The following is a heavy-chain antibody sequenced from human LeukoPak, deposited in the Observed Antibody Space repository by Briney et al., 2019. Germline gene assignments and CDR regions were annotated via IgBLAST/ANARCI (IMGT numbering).Heavy chain of an antibody. D-gene: IGHD1-1*01. CDR3: AKWNKGLSS. CDR2: IKGDGSEK. V-gene: IGHV3-7*01. Sequence: AGGSLNLSCVASGFTFSSYWMTWVRQAPGKGLEWVANIKGDGSEKYYVDSVKGRFTVSRDNAKNSMFLQMNSLGAEDTAVFYCAKWNKGLSSWGQGTLVTVSS. J-gene: IGHJ5*02. CDR1: GFTFSSYW.